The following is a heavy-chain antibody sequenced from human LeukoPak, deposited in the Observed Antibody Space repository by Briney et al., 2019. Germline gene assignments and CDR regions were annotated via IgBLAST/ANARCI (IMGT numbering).Heavy chain of an antibody. Sequence: GGSLRLSCAASGFTFSSYEMNWVRQAPGKGLEWVSYISSSGSSTYYADSVKGRFTISRDNSKNTLYLQMNSLRAEDTAVYYCARDFDQIAAFDIWGQGTMVTVSS. CDR3: ARDFDQIAAFDI. J-gene: IGHJ3*02. CDR1: GFTFSSYE. D-gene: IGHD2-21*01. CDR2: ISSSGSST. V-gene: IGHV3-48*03.